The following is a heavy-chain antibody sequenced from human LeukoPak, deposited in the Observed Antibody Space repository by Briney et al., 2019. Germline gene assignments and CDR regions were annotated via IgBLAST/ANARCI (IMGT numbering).Heavy chain of an antibody. CDR1: GGSISSSTYY. D-gene: IGHD3-16*01. CDR2: IYYSGST. J-gene: IGHJ4*02. V-gene: IGHV4-39*01. CDR3: VRGSTLRHYQY. Sequence: PSETLSLTCTVSGGSISSSTYYWGWIRRPPGKGLEWIGSIYYSGSTYYNPSLKSRVTVSVDTSKNQFSLNLSSVTAADTAVYYCVRGSTLRHYQYWGRGTLVTVSS.